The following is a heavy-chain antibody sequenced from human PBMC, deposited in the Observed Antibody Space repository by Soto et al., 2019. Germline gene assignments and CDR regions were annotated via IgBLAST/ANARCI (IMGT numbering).Heavy chain of an antibody. V-gene: IGHV4-59*08. Sequence: SETLSLTCTVSGGSISSYYWSWIRQPPGKGLEWIGYIYYSGSTNYNPSLKSRVTISVDTSKNQFSLKLSSVAAADTAVYYCARPEASCFDYWGQGTLVTVSS. CDR1: GGSISSYY. CDR3: ARPEASCFDY. J-gene: IGHJ4*02. CDR2: IYYSGST.